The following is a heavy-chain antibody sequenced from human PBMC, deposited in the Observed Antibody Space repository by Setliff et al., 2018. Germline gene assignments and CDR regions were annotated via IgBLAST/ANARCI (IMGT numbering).Heavy chain of an antibody. J-gene: IGHJ4*02. V-gene: IGHV3-23*03. D-gene: IGHD3-22*01. Sequence: PGGSLRLSCAASGFTFSTYAMSWVRQAPGKGLEWVSTIYSGDRNTFYTDSVKGRFTIFRDGSKNTLFLHMTSLRAEDTALYYCAKSGYDSSGYLYYLDYWGQGTLVTVSS. CDR1: GFTFSTYA. CDR3: AKSGYDSSGYLYYLDY. CDR2: IYSGDRNT.